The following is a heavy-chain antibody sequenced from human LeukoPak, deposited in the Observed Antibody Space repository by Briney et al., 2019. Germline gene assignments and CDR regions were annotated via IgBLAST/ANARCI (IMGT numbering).Heavy chain of an antibody. CDR3: ERDTGYVLDY. CDR2: ISTYNGNT. Sequence: ASVKVSCKASGYTFTSYGFSWVRQAPGQGLEWMGRISTYNGNTNYAQKLQGRVTMTTDTSTSRAYMELRRLRSDDTGVYYCERDTGYVLDYWGQGTLVTASS. CDR1: GYTFTSYG. V-gene: IGHV1-18*01. J-gene: IGHJ4*02. D-gene: IGHD5-12*01.